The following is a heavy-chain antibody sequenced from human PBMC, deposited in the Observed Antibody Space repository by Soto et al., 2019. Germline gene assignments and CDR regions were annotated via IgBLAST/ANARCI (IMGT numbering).Heavy chain of an antibody. D-gene: IGHD3-16*01. J-gene: IGHJ4*02. Sequence: SQTLSLTCAISGDSVSGNSAAWNWIRQSPSRGLEWLGRTYYRCKRYRDYAVSVKSRITGTPDTSKNQFALHLNSVTPEDTAVYYCARDFPYYESSDSYFDYWGQGALVTVSS. CDR3: ARDFPYYESSDSYFDY. CDR1: GDSVSGNSAA. CDR2: TYYRCKRYR. V-gene: IGHV6-1*01.